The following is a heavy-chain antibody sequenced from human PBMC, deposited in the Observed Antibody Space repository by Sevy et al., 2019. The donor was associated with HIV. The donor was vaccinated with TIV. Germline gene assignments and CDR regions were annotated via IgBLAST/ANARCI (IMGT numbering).Heavy chain of an antibody. CDR1: GFTFSSYD. J-gene: IGHJ3*02. CDR2: IGTAGDP. D-gene: IGHD3-22*01. CDR3: ARGGEGYYDSRTPRGLPGDAFDI. Sequence: GGSLRLSCAASGFTFSSYDMHWVHQATGKGLEWVSAIGTAGDPYYPGSVKGRFTISRENAKNSLYLQMNSLRAGDTAVYYCARGGEGYYDSRTPRGLPGDAFDIWGQGTMVTVSS. V-gene: IGHV3-13*05.